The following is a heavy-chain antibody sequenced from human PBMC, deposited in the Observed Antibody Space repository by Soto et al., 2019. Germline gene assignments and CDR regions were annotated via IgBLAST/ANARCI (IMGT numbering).Heavy chain of an antibody. J-gene: IGHJ3*02. D-gene: IGHD3-9*01. CDR3: ASEGGVTGYFPDAFDI. Sequence: QVQLQESGPGLVKPSETLSLTCTVSGDSINSYYWTWIRQPPGKGLEWIGYIHYTWATNYNPSLKNRVTMSVDKSKNQFSLNLSSVTAADTAVYYCASEGGVTGYFPDAFDIWGQGTMVTVSS. CDR2: IHYTWAT. CDR1: GDSINSYY. V-gene: IGHV4-59*01.